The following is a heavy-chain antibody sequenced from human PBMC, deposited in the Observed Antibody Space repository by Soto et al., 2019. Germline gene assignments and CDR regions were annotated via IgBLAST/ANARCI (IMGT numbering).Heavy chain of an antibody. CDR3: ARDWGSGWHYDMDV. J-gene: IGHJ6*02. D-gene: IGHD6-19*01. Sequence: PGGSLRLSCAASGFTFSSYSMNWVRQAPGKGLEWVSSISSSSSYIYYADSVKGRFTISRDNAKNSLYLQMNSLRAEDTAVYYCARDWGSGWHYDMDVWGQGTTVTLSS. V-gene: IGHV3-21*01. CDR2: ISSSSSYI. CDR1: GFTFSSYS.